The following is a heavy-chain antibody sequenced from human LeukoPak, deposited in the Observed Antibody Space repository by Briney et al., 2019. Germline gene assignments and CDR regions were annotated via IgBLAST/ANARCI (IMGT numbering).Heavy chain of an antibody. V-gene: IGHV4-4*09. CDR3: ARHDEIRLITNGFNV. CDR1: GGSICRYY. J-gene: IGHJ3*01. Sequence: SGTLSLTCTVSGGSICRYYWSWIRHPPGKGLEWIGYIHPSGTSINSPSLRGRVNMSIDMSNNQLSVRLGAVTAADTAVYYCARHDEIRLITNGFNVWGQGTMVTVSS. CDR2: IHPSGTS. D-gene: IGHD3-22*01.